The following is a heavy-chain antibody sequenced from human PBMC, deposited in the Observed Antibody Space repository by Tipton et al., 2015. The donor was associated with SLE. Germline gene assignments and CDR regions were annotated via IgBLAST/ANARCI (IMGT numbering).Heavy chain of an antibody. CDR3: AKGGQRDNYYFDY. D-gene: IGHD5-24*01. CDR2: FSGGAGST. V-gene: IGHV3-23*01. J-gene: IGHJ4*02. CDR1: GLTFSSYG. Sequence: PLRLSCAASGLTFSSYGMSWVRQAPGKGLEWVSSFSGGAGSTYYADSVKARFTISRDISKNTPYLQMNSLRSEEAAIYYSAKGGQRDNYYFDYWDLGTLVTVSS.